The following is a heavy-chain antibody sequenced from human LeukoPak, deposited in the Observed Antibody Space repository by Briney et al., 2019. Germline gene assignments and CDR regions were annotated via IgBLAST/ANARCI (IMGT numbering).Heavy chain of an antibody. V-gene: IGHV4-59*01. CDR3: AREGRYRYGYNEYHSYMDI. CDR1: GGSISSYY. CDR2: IYYSGST. Sequence: TSETLSLTCTVSGGSISSYYWSWIRQTPGQGLEWIGYIYYSGSTNYNPSLKSRVTISVDTSKNQFSLKLSSVTAAETAVYYCAREGRYRYGYNEYHSYMDIWGKGTTVTVSS. D-gene: IGHD5-24*01. J-gene: IGHJ6*03.